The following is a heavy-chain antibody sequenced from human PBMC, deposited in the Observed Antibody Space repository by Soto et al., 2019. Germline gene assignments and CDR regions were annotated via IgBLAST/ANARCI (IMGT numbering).Heavy chain of an antibody. V-gene: IGHV3-21*01. Sequence: GGSLRLSCAASGFTFSSYSMNWVRQAPGKGLEWVSSISSSSSYIYYADSVKGRFTISRDNAKNSLYLQMNSLRAEDTAVYYCARDQTMKRRDAFDIWGQGTMVTVSS. CDR3: ARDQTMKRRDAFDI. D-gene: IGHD3-22*01. J-gene: IGHJ3*02. CDR2: ISSSSSYI. CDR1: GFTFSSYS.